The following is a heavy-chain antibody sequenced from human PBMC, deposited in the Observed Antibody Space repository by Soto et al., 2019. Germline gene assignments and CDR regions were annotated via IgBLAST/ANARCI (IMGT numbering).Heavy chain of an antibody. J-gene: IGHJ4*02. V-gene: IGHV1-3*01. Sequence: GSVKFSCKASGYTFTSYAMHWVRQAPGQRLEWMGWINAGNGNTKYSQKFQGRGTITRDTSASTAYMELSSLTSVTAPDTAVYYCARAVTYNWNYFDYWGQGTLVTVTS. CDR1: GYTFTSYA. CDR3: ARAVTYNWNYFDY. CDR2: INAGNGNT. D-gene: IGHD1-20*01.